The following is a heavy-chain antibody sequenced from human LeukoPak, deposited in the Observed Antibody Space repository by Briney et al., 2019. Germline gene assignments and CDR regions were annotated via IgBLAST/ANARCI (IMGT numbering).Heavy chain of an antibody. CDR1: GFTFSSYE. V-gene: IGHV3-48*03. CDR2: TSSSGRTI. D-gene: IGHD6-13*01. Sequence: GGSLRLSCAASGFTFSSYEMHWVRQAPGKGLEWVSYTSSSGRTIYYADSVKGRFTISRDNAKNSLYLQMNSLRAEDTAVYYCARDSSSWYFDYWGQGNLVTVSS. J-gene: IGHJ4*02. CDR3: ARDSSSWYFDY.